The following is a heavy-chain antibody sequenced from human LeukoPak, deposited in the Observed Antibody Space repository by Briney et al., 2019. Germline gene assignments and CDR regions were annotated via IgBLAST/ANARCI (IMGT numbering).Heavy chain of an antibody. J-gene: IGHJ4*02. CDR1: GFTFSSYE. Sequence: QPGGSLRLSCAASGFTFSSYEMNWVRQAPGKGLEWVANIKQDGSEKYYVDSVKGRFTISRDNAKNSLYLQMNSLRAEDTAVYYCAGSYGDWGQGTLVTVSS. D-gene: IGHD4-17*01. CDR2: IKQDGSEK. V-gene: IGHV3-7*01. CDR3: AGSYGD.